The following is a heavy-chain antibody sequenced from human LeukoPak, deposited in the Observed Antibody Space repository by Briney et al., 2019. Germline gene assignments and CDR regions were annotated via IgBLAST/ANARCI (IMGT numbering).Heavy chain of an antibody. J-gene: IGHJ5*02. CDR2: IYHSGST. CDR1: GDSISSSSW. D-gene: IGHD6-25*01. CDR3: AREAAGQWFDP. V-gene: IGHV4-4*02. Sequence: SETLSLTCAVSGDSISSSSWWSWVRQPPGKGLEWIGEIYHSGSTNYNPSLKSRVTMSLDKSKNQFSLNLTSVTAADTAVYYCAREAAGQWFDPWGQGTLVTVSS.